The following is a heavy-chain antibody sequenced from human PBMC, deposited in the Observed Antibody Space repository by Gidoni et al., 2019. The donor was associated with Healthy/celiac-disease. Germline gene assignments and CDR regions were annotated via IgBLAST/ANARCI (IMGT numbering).Heavy chain of an antibody. CDR2: IISSMSDT. J-gene: IGHJ3*02. V-gene: IGHV3-11*06. CDR1: GFTFSDYY. Sequence: QVQLVESGGGLVKPGGSLRLSCAASGFTFSDYYMSWIRQAPGKGLEWVSYIISSMSDTNYADSVKGRFTISRDNAKNSLYLQMNSLRAEDTAVYYCASGTTADAFDIWGQGTMVTVSS. D-gene: IGHD4-4*01. CDR3: ASGTTADAFDI.